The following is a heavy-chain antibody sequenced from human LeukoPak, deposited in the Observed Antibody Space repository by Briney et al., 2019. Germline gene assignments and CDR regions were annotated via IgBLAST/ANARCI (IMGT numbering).Heavy chain of an antibody. CDR2: IYHSGST. Sequence: PSETLSLTSAVSGYSISSGYYWGWIRQPPGKGLEWIGSIYHSGSTYYNPSLKSRVTISVDTSKNQFSLKLSSVTAADTAAYYCASTKSSRYFDWLLSTGYYMDVWGKGTTVTVSS. D-gene: IGHD3-9*01. V-gene: IGHV4-38-2*01. J-gene: IGHJ6*03. CDR3: ASTKSSRYFDWLLSTGYYMDV. CDR1: GYSISSGYY.